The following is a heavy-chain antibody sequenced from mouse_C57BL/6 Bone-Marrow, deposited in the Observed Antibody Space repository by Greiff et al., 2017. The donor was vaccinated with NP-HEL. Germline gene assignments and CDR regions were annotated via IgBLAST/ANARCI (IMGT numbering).Heavy chain of an antibody. D-gene: IGHD1-1*01. CDR1: GFTFSNYW. J-gene: IGHJ3*01. CDR3: TVYYGVFAY. CDR2: IRLKSDNYAT. V-gene: IGHV6-3*01. Sequence: EVQLVESGGGLVQPGGSMKLSCVASGFTFSNYWMNWVRQSPEKGLEWVAQIRLKSDNYATHYAESVKGRFTISRDDSKSSVYLQMNNLRAEDTGIYYCTVYYGVFAYWGQGTLVTVSA.